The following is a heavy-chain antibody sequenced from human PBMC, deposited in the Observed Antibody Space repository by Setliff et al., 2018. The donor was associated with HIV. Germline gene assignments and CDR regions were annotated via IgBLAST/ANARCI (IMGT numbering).Heavy chain of an antibody. CDR2: IYYSGMT. CDR1: GGSISSYY. Sequence: SETLSLTCSVSGGSISSYYWSWIRQPPGKGLEWIGDIYYSGMTNYNPSLQSRVTMSIDTSKNQFSLRLTSVTAADTAVYYCARRIDDSGSFPDKNWFDTRGQGSLVTVS. D-gene: IGHD3-10*01. CDR3: ARRIDDSGSFPDKNWFDT. J-gene: IGHJ5*02. V-gene: IGHV4-59*08.